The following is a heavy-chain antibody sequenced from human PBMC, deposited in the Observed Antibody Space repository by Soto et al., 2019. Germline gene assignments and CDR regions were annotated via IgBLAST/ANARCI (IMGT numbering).Heavy chain of an antibody. V-gene: IGHV3-30*18. D-gene: IGHD3-3*01. CDR1: GFTFSSYG. CDR2: ISYDGSNK. CDR3: AKIVAGDYDFWSGYYSYGMDV. J-gene: IGHJ6*02. Sequence: GGSLRLSCAASGFTFSSYGMHWVRQAPGKGLEWVAVISYDGSNKYYADSVKGRFTISRDNSKNTLHLQMNSLRAEDTAVYYCAKIVAGDYDFWSGYYSYGMDVWGQGTTVTVSS.